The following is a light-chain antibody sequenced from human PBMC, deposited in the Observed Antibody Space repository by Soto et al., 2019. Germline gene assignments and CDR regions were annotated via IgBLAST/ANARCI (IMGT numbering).Light chain of an antibody. CDR1: SSNIGAGYD. Sequence: QSVLTQPPSVSGAPGQRVTISCTGRSSNIGAGYDVHWYQQLPGTAPKLLNYCNSNRPSGVPDRFSGSKSGTSASLAIIGLQAEDEADYYCQSYDSSLSGYVFGTGTKVTVL. J-gene: IGLJ1*01. CDR2: CNS. V-gene: IGLV1-40*01. CDR3: QSYDSSLSGYV.